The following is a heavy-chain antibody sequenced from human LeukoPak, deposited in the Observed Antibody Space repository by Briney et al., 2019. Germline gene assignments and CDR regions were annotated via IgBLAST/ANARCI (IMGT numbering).Heavy chain of an antibody. CDR2: IPSGGFYE. J-gene: IGHJ4*02. CDR3: ARDSTYYYESGSSGPHYFDN. CDR1: GFNFGNYA. Sequence: GGSLRLSCAASGFNFGNYAMHWVRQAPGKGLEWVSLIPSGGFYEYYADSVKGRFTISRDDSGNTLYLQSNSLRPEDTAVYYCARDSTYYYESGSSGPHYFDNWGQETLVTVSS. V-gene: IGHV3-30-3*01. D-gene: IGHD3-10*01.